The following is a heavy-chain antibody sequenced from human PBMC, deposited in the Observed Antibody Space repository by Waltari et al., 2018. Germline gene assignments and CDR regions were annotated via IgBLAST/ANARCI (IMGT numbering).Heavy chain of an antibody. J-gene: IGHJ4*02. CDR1: GFTFSSYS. CDR2: ISSSSSYI. V-gene: IGHV3-21*01. CDR3: ARSGGYEGYFDY. Sequence: EVQLVESGGGLVKPGGSLRLSCAASGFTFSSYSMHWVRQAPGKGLEWVSSISSSSSYIYYADSVKGRFTISRDNAKNSLYLQMNSLRAEDTAVYYCARSGGYEGYFDYWGQGTLVTVSS. D-gene: IGHD5-12*01.